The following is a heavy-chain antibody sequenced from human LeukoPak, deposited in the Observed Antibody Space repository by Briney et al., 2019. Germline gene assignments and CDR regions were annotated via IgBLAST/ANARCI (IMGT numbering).Heavy chain of an antibody. CDR3: ARARMVGGTTYYFAY. Sequence: PGGSLRLSCAASGFTFRDYVMHWVRQAPGKGLEWVALIWYDGTTKDYADSVKGRFTISRDNSKNTLYLQMNGLRAEDTAVYYCARARMVGGTTYYFAYWGQGTLVTVSS. CDR2: IWYDGTTK. CDR1: GFTFRDYV. J-gene: IGHJ4*02. D-gene: IGHD1-26*01. V-gene: IGHV3-33*01.